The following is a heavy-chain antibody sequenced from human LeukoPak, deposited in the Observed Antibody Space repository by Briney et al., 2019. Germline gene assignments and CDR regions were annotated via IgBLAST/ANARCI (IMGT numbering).Heavy chain of an antibody. J-gene: IGHJ6*03. CDR2: IYYSGST. CDR3: ARHNAGYNPHRYMDV. D-gene: IGHD5-24*01. V-gene: IGHV4-39*01. Sequence: SETLSLTCTVSGGSISSSSYYWGWVRQPPGKGLEWIGSIYYSGSTYYNPSLKSRVTISVDTSKNHFSLKLSSVTAADTAVYYCARHNAGYNPHRYMDVWGKGTTVTVSS. CDR1: GGSISSSSYY.